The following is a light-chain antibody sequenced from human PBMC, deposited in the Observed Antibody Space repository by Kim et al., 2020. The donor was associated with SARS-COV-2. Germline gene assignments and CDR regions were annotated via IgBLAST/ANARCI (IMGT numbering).Light chain of an antibody. V-gene: IGKV3-15*01. Sequence: SVSPGERATLSCRASQSVSSNLAWYQQKPGQAPRLLISDASTRVTGIPARFSGSGSGTEFTLTITSLQSEDFAVYYCQQYNNWLYTFGQGTKLEIK. J-gene: IGKJ2*01. CDR3: QQYNNWLYT. CDR1: QSVSSN. CDR2: DAS.